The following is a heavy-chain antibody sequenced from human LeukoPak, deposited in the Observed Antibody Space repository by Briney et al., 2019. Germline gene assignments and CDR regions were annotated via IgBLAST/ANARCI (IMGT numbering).Heavy chain of an antibody. Sequence: SETLSLTCTVSGGSISSSSYYWGWIRQPPGKGLEWIGSIYYIGNTYYNPSLKSRVTISVDTSKNEFPLKLSSVTATDTAVYYCARQTLCTGGSCYPPRYMDVWGKGTTVTISS. D-gene: IGHD2-15*01. V-gene: IGHV4-39*01. CDR3: ARQTLCTGGSCYPPRYMDV. CDR2: IYYIGNT. J-gene: IGHJ6*03. CDR1: GGSISSSSYY.